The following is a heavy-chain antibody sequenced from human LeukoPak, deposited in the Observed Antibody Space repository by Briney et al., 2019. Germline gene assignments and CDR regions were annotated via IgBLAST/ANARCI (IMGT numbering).Heavy chain of an antibody. CDR1: GFTFSSYE. CDR3: ASFPPYMVRTDAFDI. V-gene: IGHV3-21*01. Sequence: GGSLRLSCAASGFTFSSYEMNWVRQAPGKGLEWVSSISRSSAYIYYADSVKGRFTISRDNAKNSLYLQMNSLRAEDTAVYYCASFPPYMVRTDAFDIWGQGTMVTVSS. D-gene: IGHD3-10*01. J-gene: IGHJ3*02. CDR2: ISRSSAYI.